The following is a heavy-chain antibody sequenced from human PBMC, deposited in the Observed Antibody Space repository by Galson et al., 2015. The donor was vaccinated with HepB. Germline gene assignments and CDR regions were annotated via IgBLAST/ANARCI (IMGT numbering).Heavy chain of an antibody. D-gene: IGHD2-15*01. V-gene: IGHV3-64*01. CDR3: ARASPSIVVEP. CDR1: GFTFSSYA. Sequence: SLRLSCAASGFTFSSYAMHWVRQAPGKGLEYVSAISSNGGSTYYANSVKGRFTISRDNSKNTLYLQMNSLRAEDTAVYYCARASPSIVVEPWGQGTLVTVSS. J-gene: IGHJ4*02. CDR2: ISSNGGST.